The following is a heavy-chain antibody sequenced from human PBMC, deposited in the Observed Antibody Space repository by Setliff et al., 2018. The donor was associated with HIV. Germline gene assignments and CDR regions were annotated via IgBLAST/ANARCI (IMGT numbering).Heavy chain of an antibody. D-gene: IGHD5-18*01. J-gene: IGHJ1*01. CDR2: INHSGGP. Sequence: PSETLSLTCAVYGGSFSAYYWSWIRQTPGKGLEWLGEINHSGGPNYNPSLKSRVTMSVDTSKNQFSLKLSSVTAADTAVFYCARGGYSYGFGRHRAYFQYWGQGTQVTVS. CDR1: GGSFSAYY. V-gene: IGHV4-34*01. CDR3: ARGGYSYGFGRHRAYFQY.